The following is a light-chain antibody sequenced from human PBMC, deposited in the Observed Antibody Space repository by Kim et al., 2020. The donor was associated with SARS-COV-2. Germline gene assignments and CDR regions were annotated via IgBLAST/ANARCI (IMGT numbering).Light chain of an antibody. CDR1: RSVSRNY. CDR2: GAS. V-gene: IGKV3-20*01. J-gene: IGKJ1*01. CDR3: QQYDDSSSWT. Sequence: QGGRATLSCRASRSVSRNYVAWYQQKPGQAPRLLIYGASTRATGIPDRFSGSGSGTDFSLTISRLEPGEFAVYYCQQYDDSSSWTFGQGTKVDIK.